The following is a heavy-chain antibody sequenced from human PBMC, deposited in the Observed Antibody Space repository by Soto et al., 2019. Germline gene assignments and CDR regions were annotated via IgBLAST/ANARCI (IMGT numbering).Heavy chain of an antibody. CDR3: AKAVAGYWYFDL. J-gene: IGHJ2*01. Sequence: EVQLLESGGGLVQPGGSLRLSCAASGFTFTNYAMSWVRQAPGKGLECVSSITNTDGNTYYTDSVKGRFTISRENSKNTLELQMNSLRAEDTAVYSRAKAVAGYWYFDLWGRGNLVTVSS. CDR2: ITNTDGNT. CDR1: GFTFTNYA. V-gene: IGHV3-23*01. D-gene: IGHD6-19*01.